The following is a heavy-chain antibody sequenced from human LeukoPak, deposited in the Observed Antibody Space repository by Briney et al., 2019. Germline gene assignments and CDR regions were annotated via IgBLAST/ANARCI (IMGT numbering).Heavy chain of an antibody. CDR3: AKRYYGSGSYDSYSFDY. CDR1: GFTFNNYG. CDR2: ISGSGVST. Sequence: GGSLRLSCAASGFTFNNYGMSWVRQAPGKGLEWVSAISGSGVSTYYADSVKGRFTVSRDNSKNTLYLQMNSLRAEDTAVYYCAKRYYGSGSYDSYSFDYWGQGTLVTVSS. J-gene: IGHJ4*02. D-gene: IGHD3-10*01. V-gene: IGHV3-23*01.